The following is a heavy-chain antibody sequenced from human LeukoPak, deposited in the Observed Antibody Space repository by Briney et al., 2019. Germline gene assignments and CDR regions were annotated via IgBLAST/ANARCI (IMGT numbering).Heavy chain of an antibody. Sequence: SGPTLVKPTQTLTLTCTFSGLSLSTSGVGVGWIRQPPGKALEWLTLIYWDDDKRYSPSLKSRLTITKDTSKNQVVLTMTSMDPVDTATYYCALSSAYYYYMDVWGKGTTVTVSS. J-gene: IGHJ6*03. CDR2: IYWDDDK. D-gene: IGHD6-25*01. CDR1: GLSLSTSGVG. V-gene: IGHV2-5*02. CDR3: ALSSAYYYYMDV.